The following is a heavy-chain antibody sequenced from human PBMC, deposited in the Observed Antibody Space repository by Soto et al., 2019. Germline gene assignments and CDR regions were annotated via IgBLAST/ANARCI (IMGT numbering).Heavy chain of an antibody. V-gene: IGHV4-59*08. D-gene: IGHD5-12*01. CDR2: IYHSGST. Sequence: SETLSLTCTVSGGSISTYYWSWVRQPPGKGLEWIGYIYHSGSTNYNPSLESRVTMSVDTSKNQFSLKLSSVAAADTAVYYGARHTDIVSSTVENWGQGILVTVAS. CDR3: ARHTDIVSSTVEN. J-gene: IGHJ4*02. CDR1: GGSISTYY.